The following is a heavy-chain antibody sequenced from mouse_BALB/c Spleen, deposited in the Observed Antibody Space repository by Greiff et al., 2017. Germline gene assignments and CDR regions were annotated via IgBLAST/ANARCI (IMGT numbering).Heavy chain of an antibody. Sequence: QVQLQQPGAELVQPGASVKMSCKASGYTFTSYNMHWVKQTPGQGLEWIGAINPGNGDTSYNQKFKGKATLTADKSSSTAYMQLSSLTSEVSAVDYCARGGYFDYWGQGTTLTVSS. J-gene: IGHJ2*01. CDR3: ARGGYFDY. CDR1: GYTFTSYN. CDR2: INPGNGDT. D-gene: IGHD1-1*02. V-gene: IGHV1-12*01.